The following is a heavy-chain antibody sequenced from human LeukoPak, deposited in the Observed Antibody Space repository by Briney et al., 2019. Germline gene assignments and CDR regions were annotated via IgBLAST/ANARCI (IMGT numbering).Heavy chain of an antibody. J-gene: IGHJ4*02. V-gene: IGHV1-24*01. CDR2: FDPEDGDT. D-gene: IGHD4-23*01. CDR1: GYTLTELS. Sequence: ASVKVSCKVSGYTLTELSMHWVRQAPGTGLEWMGGFDPEDGDTIYAQKFQGRVTMTEDTSTDTAYMELSSLRSEDTAVYYCATADGGSLIFDYWGQGTLVTVSS. CDR3: ATADGGSLIFDY.